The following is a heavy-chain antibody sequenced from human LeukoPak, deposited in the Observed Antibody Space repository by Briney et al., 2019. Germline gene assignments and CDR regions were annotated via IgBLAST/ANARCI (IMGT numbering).Heavy chain of an antibody. CDR1: GFTFSTYW. V-gene: IGHV3-7*03. CDR2: IKQDGSQK. J-gene: IGHJ4*02. Sequence: GGSLRLSCAASGFTFSTYWMSWVRQAPGKGLEWVANIKQDGSQKYYVDSEKGRFTIPRDNAKNSLYLQMNSLRAEDTAVYYCARGSYSGYDTTPDYWGKGTLVTVSS. D-gene: IGHD5-12*01. CDR3: ARGSYSGYDTTPDY.